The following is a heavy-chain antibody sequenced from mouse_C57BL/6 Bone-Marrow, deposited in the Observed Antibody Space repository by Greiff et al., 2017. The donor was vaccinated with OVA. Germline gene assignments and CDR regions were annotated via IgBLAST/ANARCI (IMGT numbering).Heavy chain of an antibody. V-gene: IGHV1-69*01. D-gene: IGHD4-1*01. CDR2: IDPSDSYT. CDR1: GYTFTRYW. CDR3: AREGINWDIFAY. J-gene: IGHJ3*01. Sequence: QVQLQQPGAELVMPGASVKLSCKASGYTFTRYWMHWVKQRPGQGLEWIGEIDPSDSYTNYNQKFKGKSTLTVDKSSSTAYMQLSSLTSEDSAVYYCAREGINWDIFAYWGQGTLVTVSA.